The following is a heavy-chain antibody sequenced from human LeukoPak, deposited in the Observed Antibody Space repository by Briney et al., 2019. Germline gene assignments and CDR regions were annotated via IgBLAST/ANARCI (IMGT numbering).Heavy chain of an antibody. V-gene: IGHV3-30*02. CDR3: AKDSVGGQNWFDP. D-gene: IGHD2-15*01. CDR1: GFIFQDYA. Sequence: PGGSLRLSCAASGFIFQDYAMHWVRQPSGKGLEWVAFIRYDGSHQYYADSVKGRVTISRDNSKNTLYLQMNSLRPEDTAVYYCAKDSVGGQNWFDPWGQGTLVTVSS. J-gene: IGHJ5*02. CDR2: IRYDGSHQ.